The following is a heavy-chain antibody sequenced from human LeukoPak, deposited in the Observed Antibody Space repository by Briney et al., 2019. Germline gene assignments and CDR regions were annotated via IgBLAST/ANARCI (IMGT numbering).Heavy chain of an antibody. CDR3: ARESHDYDILTGYFGVAGWFDP. V-gene: IGHV1-2*02. CDR1: GYTFTGYY. D-gene: IGHD3-9*01. CDR2: INPNSGGT. J-gene: IGHJ5*02. Sequence: GASVKVSCKASGYTFTGYYMHWVRQAPGQGLEWMGWINPNSGGTNYAQKFQGRVTMTRDTSISTAYMELSRLRSDDTAVYYCARESHDYDILTGYFGVAGWFDPWGQGTLVTASS.